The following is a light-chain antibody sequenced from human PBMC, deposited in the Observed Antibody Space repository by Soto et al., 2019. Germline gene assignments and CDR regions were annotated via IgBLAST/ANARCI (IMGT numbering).Light chain of an antibody. V-gene: IGKV3-20*01. CDR1: QSVSSNY. J-gene: IGKJ1*01. Sequence: EIVLTQSPGTLSLSPGDTATLSCRASQSVSSNYLAWYQQKPGQAPRLLIYGASSRITGIPDSFSGSGSGTDFTLTITRLEPEDFAMYYCQQYGSSQTFGQGTKVDIK. CDR3: QQYGSSQT. CDR2: GAS.